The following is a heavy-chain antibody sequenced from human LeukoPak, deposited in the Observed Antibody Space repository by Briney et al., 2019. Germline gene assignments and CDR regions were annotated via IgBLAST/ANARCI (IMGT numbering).Heavy chain of an antibody. CDR3: ARGRGYSGYVRY. V-gene: IGHV4-31*03. D-gene: IGHD5-12*01. CDR1: GGSISRGGFY. CDR2: IYSSGST. J-gene: IGHJ4*02. Sequence: PSETLSLTCTVSGGSISRGGFYWNWIRQHPGKGLEWIGYIYSSGSTYYNPSLESRLTISVDTSKNQFSLKLSSVTAADTAVYYCARGRGYSGYVRYWGQGTLVTVSS.